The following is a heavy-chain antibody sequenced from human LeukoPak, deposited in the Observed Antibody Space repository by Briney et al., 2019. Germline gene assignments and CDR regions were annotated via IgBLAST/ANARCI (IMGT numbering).Heavy chain of an antibody. CDR1: GGSFSGYY. D-gene: IGHD5/OR15-5a*01. V-gene: IGHV4-34*01. J-gene: IGHJ6*02. Sequence: SETLSLTCAVYGGSFSGYYWSWIRQPPGKGLEWIGEINHSGSTNYNPSLKSRVTISVDTSKNQFSLKLSSVTAADTAVYYCAIYRSYYYGMDVWGQGTTVTVSS. CDR2: INHSGST. CDR3: AIYRSYYYGMDV.